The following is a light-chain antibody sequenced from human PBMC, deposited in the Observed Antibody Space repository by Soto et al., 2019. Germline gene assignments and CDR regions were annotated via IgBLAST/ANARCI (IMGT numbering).Light chain of an antibody. V-gene: IGKV3-20*01. J-gene: IGKJ4*01. CDR1: QSVSSSY. CDR2: GAS. Sequence: DIVLTQSPGTLSLSPGERATLSCRASQSVSSSYLAWYQQKPGQAPRLLIYGASSRASGIPDRFSGSGSGTYFTLTISRREPEDVAVYYCQQYCSALTFGGGTKVEIK. CDR3: QQYCSALT.